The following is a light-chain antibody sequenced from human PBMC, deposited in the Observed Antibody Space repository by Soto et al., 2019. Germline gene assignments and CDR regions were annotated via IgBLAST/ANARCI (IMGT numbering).Light chain of an antibody. CDR1: QSIRSTY. J-gene: IGKJ1*01. CDR3: QQFDSAPRT. CDR2: GAS. Sequence: EIVLTQSPGTLSLSPGERATLSCRASQSIRSTYLAWYQQKPGQAPRLLIYGASSRATDIPDRFSGSGSGTYSTITIRRLEPEDFAVYYRQQFDSAPRTFGQGTKVEIK. V-gene: IGKV3-20*01.